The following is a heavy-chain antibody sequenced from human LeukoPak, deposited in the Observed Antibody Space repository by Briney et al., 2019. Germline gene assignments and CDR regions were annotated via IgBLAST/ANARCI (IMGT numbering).Heavy chain of an antibody. J-gene: IGHJ3*01. CDR3: ARGISAVVPRAFDL. V-gene: IGHV3-48*04. Sequence: GGSLRLSCVASGFNFNNYSLNWVRQAPGKGLEWVSYIGSSGLIIYYADSVKGRPTISRDNAKNSLFLQMSSLRAEDTAVYYCARGISAVVPRAFDLWGQGTMVTVSS. CDR2: IGSSGLII. D-gene: IGHD2-15*01. CDR1: GFNFNNYS.